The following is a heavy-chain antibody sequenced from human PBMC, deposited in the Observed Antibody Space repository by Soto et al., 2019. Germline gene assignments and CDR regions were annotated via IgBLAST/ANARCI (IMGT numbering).Heavy chain of an antibody. J-gene: IGHJ3*02. V-gene: IGHV3-23*01. CDR1: GFTFSSYA. Sequence: GGSLRLSCAASGFTFSSYAMSWVRQAPGKGLKWVSAIRGSGGSTYYADSVKGRFTISRDNSKNTLYLQMNSLRAEDTAVYYCVKEGYYDSSGPDAFDIWGQGTMVTVSS. CDR3: VKEGYYDSSGPDAFDI. CDR2: IRGSGGST. D-gene: IGHD3-22*01.